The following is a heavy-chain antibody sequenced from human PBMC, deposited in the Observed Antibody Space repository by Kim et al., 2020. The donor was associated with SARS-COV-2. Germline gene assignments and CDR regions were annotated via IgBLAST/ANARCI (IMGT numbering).Heavy chain of an antibody. CDR2: IYYTGRIT. D-gene: IGHD6-13*01. V-gene: IGHV4-59*08. Sequence: SETLSLTCSVSRDSMTNYFWTWIRQPPGKGLEWIGNIYYTGRITNYTPSLKSRVTISVDTSKNQFSLKMTSVTAADTAVYYCARHGNPAYTDSWCDYWGQDTLVTVSS. CDR3: ARHGNPAYTDSWCDY. CDR1: RDSMTNYF. J-gene: IGHJ4*02.